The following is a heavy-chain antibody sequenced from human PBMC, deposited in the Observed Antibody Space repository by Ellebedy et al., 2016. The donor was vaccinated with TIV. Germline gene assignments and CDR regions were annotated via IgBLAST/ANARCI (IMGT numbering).Heavy chain of an antibody. CDR3: ARGTIGVPAAMASFGYGMDV. CDR1: GASISSYY. V-gene: IGHV4-59*12. D-gene: IGHD2-2*01. J-gene: IGHJ6*02. CDR2: IYYSGST. Sequence: SETLSLTCTVSGASISSYYWSWIRQPPGKGLEWIGYIYYSGSTNYNPSLKSRVTISVDTSKNQFSLKLSSVTAADTAVYYCARGTIGVPAAMASFGYGMDVWGQGTTVTVSS.